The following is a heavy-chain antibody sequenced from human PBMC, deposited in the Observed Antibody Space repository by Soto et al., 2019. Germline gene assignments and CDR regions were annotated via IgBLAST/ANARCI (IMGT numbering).Heavy chain of an antibody. J-gene: IGHJ6*02. CDR2: IIPIFGTA. CDR3: ASSYCGGDCYSNYYGMDV. D-gene: IGHD2-21*02. V-gene: IGHV1-69*13. Sequence: ASVKVSCKASGGTFSSYAISWVRQAPGQGLEWMGGIIPIFGTANYAQKFQGRVTITADESTSTAYMELSSLRSEDTAVYYCASSYCGGDCYSNYYGMDVWGQGTTVT. CDR1: GGTFSSYA.